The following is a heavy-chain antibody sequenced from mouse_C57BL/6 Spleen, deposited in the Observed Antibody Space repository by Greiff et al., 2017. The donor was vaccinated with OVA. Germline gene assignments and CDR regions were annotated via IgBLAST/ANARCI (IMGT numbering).Heavy chain of an antibody. D-gene: IGHD1-2*01. CDR2: IWSGGST. CDR3: AREETYGPFAY. Sequence: VMLVESGPGLVQPSQSLSITCTVSGFSLTSYGVHWVRQSPGKGLEWLGVIWSGGSTDYNAAFISRLSISKDNSKSQVFFKMNSLQADDTAIYYCAREETYGPFAYWGQGTLVTVSA. V-gene: IGHV2-2*01. CDR1: GFSLTSYG. J-gene: IGHJ3*01.